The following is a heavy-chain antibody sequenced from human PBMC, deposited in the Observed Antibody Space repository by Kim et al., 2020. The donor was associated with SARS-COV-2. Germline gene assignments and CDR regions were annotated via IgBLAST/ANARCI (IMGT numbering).Heavy chain of an antibody. CDR3: ARDSSGQWPRSFYY. CDR1: SGSISSYF. D-gene: IGHD5-12*01. J-gene: IGHJ4*02. CDR2: VYYTGTT. Sequence: SETLSLTCTVSSGSISSYFWNWIRQSPGKGLEWVGSVYYTGTTNYNPSLRSRVTMSLDTSNTQLSLKLTSVTAADTAVYYCARDSSGQWPRSFYYWGQGVLVSVSS. V-gene: IGHV4-59*01.